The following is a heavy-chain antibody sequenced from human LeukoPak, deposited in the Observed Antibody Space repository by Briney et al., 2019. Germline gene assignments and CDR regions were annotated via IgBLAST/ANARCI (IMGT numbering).Heavy chain of an antibody. CDR2: INHSGST. Sequence: SETLSLTCAVYGRSFSDYYWSWIRQPPGKGLEWIGEINHSGSTDYNPSLKSRVTISVDTSKNQFSLKLSSVTAADTAVYYCARDPIVVVPAAIPGGGYYYYGMDVWGQGTTVTVSS. D-gene: IGHD2-2*01. CDR3: ARDPIVVVPAAIPGGGYYYYGMDV. J-gene: IGHJ6*02. CDR1: GRSFSDYY. V-gene: IGHV4-34*01.